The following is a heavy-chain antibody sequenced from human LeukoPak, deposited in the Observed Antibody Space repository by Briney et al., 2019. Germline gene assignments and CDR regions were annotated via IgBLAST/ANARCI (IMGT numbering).Heavy chain of an antibody. CDR2: IYSDNT. D-gene: IGHD5-18*01. J-gene: IGHJ6*03. V-gene: IGHV3-53*01. Sequence: GGSLRLSCTVSGFTVSSNSMSWVRQAPGKGLEWVSFIYSDNTHYSDSVKGRFTISRDNAKNSLYLQMNSLRAEDTAVYYCARDGIQLWLPYYYYMDVWGKGTTVTVSS. CDR3: ARDGIQLWLPYYYYMDV. CDR1: GFTVSSNS.